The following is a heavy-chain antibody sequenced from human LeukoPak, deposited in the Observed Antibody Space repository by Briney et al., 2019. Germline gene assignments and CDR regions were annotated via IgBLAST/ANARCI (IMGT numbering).Heavy chain of an antibody. Sequence: GGSLRLSCAASRFAFSSYAMSWVRQAPGKGLEWVSTISGRGDSTYYADSVKGRFTISRDNAKNSLYLQMNSLRAEDTAVFYCARGGMVRRVMGAFDIWGQGTLVTVSS. D-gene: IGHD3-10*01. V-gene: IGHV3-23*01. J-gene: IGHJ3*02. CDR2: ISGRGDST. CDR3: ARGGMVRRVMGAFDI. CDR1: RFAFSSYA.